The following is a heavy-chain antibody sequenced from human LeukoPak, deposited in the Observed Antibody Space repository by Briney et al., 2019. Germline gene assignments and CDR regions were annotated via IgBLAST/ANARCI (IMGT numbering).Heavy chain of an antibody. J-gene: IGHJ4*02. Sequence: ASVKVSCKASGYTFTGYYMHWVRQAPGQGLEWMGWINPNSGGTNYAQKFQGRVTMTRDTSISTAYMELSRLRSDDTAVYYCARESEPDVDTAMVTHFDYWGQGTLVTVSS. CDR1: GYTFTGYY. V-gene: IGHV1-2*02. CDR2: INPNSGGT. CDR3: ARESEPDVDTAMVTHFDY. D-gene: IGHD5-18*01.